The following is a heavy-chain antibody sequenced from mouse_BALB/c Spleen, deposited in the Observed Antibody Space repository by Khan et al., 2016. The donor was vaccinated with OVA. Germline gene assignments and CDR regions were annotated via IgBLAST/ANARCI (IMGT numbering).Heavy chain of an antibody. J-gene: IGHJ4*01. V-gene: IGHV5-9-3*01. CDR2: ISTGGHYT. CDR1: GFTFSTYA. Sequence: EVQLQESGGGLVKTGGSLKLSCSASGFTFSTYAMSWVRQTPEKRLECVATISTGGHYTFYPDSVKGRFTISRDNAKNTLYLQMSSLRSEDTAMYYCARSLVDYHALDYWGQGTSVTVSS. D-gene: IGHD2-2*01. CDR3: ARSLVDYHALDY.